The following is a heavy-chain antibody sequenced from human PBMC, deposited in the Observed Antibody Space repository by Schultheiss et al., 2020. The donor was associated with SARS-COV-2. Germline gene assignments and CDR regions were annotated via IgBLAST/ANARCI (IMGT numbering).Heavy chain of an antibody. CDR3: AKEPLRVGLDYYDSRPFDY. CDR2: ISSSGSTI. Sequence: GGSLRLSCAASGFTFSSYEMNWVRQAPGKGLEWVSYISSSGSTIYYADSVKGRFTISRDNAKNSLYLQMNSLRAEDTAVYYCAKEPLRVGLDYYDSRPFDYWGQGTLVTVSS. CDR1: GFTFSSYE. D-gene: IGHD3-22*01. J-gene: IGHJ4*02. V-gene: IGHV3-48*03.